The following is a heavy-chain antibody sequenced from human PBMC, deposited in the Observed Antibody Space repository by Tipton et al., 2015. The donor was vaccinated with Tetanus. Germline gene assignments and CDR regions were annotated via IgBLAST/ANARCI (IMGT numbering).Heavy chain of an antibody. CDR3: ARDSVPQDYGDYGGDIGYYGMDV. Sequence: SLRLSCAASGFTFSDYYMSWIRQAPGKGLEWVSYISSSSSYTNYADSVKGRFTVSRDNAKNSLYLQMNSLRAEDTAVYYCARDSVPQDYGDYGGDIGYYGMDVWGQGTTVTVSS. D-gene: IGHD4-17*01. J-gene: IGHJ6*02. V-gene: IGHV3-11*06. CDR2: ISSSSSYT. CDR1: GFTFSDYY.